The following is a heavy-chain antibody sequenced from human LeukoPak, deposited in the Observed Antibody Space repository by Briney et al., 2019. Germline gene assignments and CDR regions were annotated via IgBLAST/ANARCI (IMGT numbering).Heavy chain of an antibody. D-gene: IGHD4-17*01. CDR1: GGTFSSYA. CDR3: ARGGDPGGMDV. V-gene: IGHV1-69*04. Sequence: SVKVSCKASGGTFSSYAISWVRQAPGQGLEWMGRIIPILGIANYAQKFQGRVTITADKSTSTAYMELSSLRSEDTAVYYCARGGDPGGMDVWGQGTTVTVSS. CDR2: IIPILGIA. J-gene: IGHJ6*02.